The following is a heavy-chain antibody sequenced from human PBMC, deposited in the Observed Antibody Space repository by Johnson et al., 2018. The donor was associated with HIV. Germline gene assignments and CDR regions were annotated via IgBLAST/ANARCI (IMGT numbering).Heavy chain of an antibody. Sequence: QVQLVESGGGVVQPGTSLTLSCAASGFPFRDSAMHWVRQAPGRGMEWLAVIIFDGVYKHPAASVRGRFTISRDNSKATLYLQMNSLRGEDTAVYYCARASDAFDIWGQGTMVTVSS. CDR2: IIFDGVYK. CDR1: GFPFRDSA. J-gene: IGHJ3*02. V-gene: IGHV3-30-3*01. CDR3: ARASDAFDI.